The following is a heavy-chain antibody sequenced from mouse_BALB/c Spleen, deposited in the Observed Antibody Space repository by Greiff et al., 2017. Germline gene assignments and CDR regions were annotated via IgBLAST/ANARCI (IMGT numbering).Heavy chain of an antibody. CDR2: IDTSDSYT. CDR3: ARCEGSSFDS. Sequence: QVQLQQPGAELVMPGASVKMSCKASGYTFTDYWMHRVKQRPGQGLEWIGAIDTSDSYTSYNQKFKGKATLTVDESSSTAYMQLSSLTSEDSAVYYCARCEGSSFDSWGQGTTLTVSS. V-gene: IGHV1-69*01. J-gene: IGHJ2*01. CDR1: GYTFTDYW.